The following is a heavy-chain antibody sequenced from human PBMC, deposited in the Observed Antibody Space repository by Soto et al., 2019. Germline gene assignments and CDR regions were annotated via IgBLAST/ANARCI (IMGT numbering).Heavy chain of an antibody. CDR2: INHSGST. J-gene: IGHJ3*02. CDR3: ARVPLAAAGENAFDI. V-gene: IGHV4-34*01. CDR1: GGSFSGYY. D-gene: IGHD6-13*01. Sequence: QAQLQQWGAGLLKPSETLSLTCAVYGGSFSGYYWSWIRQPPGKGLEWIGEINHSGSTNYNPSLKSRVTISVDTSKNQFSLKLSSVTAADTAVYYYARVPLAAAGENAFDIWGQGTMVTVSS.